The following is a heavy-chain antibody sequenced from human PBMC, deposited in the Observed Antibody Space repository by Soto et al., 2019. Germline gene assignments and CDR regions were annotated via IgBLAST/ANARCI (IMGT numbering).Heavy chain of an antibody. J-gene: IGHJ4*02. V-gene: IGHV4-30-2*04. CDR3: ARLPGSGINPPFDY. D-gene: IGHD1-26*01. CDR2: GSA. Sequence: GSAVYNPSLKSRVTISLDTSKNQFSLKLTSVTAADTAVYYCARLPGSGINPPFDYWGQGMLVTVSS.